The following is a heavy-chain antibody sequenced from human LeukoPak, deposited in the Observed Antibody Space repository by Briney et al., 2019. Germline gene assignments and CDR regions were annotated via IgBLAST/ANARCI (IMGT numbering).Heavy chain of an antibody. V-gene: IGHV3-23*01. J-gene: IGHJ3*02. Sequence: PGGSLRLSCAASGFTFSSYGMSWVRQAPGKGLEWVSAISGSGGSTYYADSVKGRLTISRDNSKNTLYLQMNSLRAEDTAVYYCARGGSYLSAFDIWGQGTMVTVSS. CDR2: ISGSGGST. CDR3: ARGGSYLSAFDI. CDR1: GFTFSSYG. D-gene: IGHD1-26*01.